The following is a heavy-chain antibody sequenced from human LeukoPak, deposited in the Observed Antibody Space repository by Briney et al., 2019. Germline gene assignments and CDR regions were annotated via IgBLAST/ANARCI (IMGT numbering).Heavy chain of an antibody. D-gene: IGHD2-2*01. V-gene: IGHV3-23*01. Sequence: GGSLRLSCAASGFTFSSYAMSWVRQAPGKGLEWVSAISGSGGSTYCADSVKGRFTISRGNSKNTLYLQMNSLRAEDTAVYYCAKGPVVVPAAPDYWGQGTLVTVSS. CDR2: ISGSGGST. CDR3: AKGPVVVPAAPDY. J-gene: IGHJ4*02. CDR1: GFTFSSYA.